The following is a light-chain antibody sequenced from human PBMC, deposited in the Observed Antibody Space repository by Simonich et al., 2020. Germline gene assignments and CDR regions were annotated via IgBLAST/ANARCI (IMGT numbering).Light chain of an antibody. V-gene: IGKV3-11*01. Sequence: EIVLTQSPATLSLSPGERTTLSCRASQSVISYLAWYQQKPGQAPRPLIYDDSNRATGIPARFSGSGSGTDFTLTISSLEPEDFAVYYCQQYNNWPPYTFGQGTKLEIK. J-gene: IGKJ2*01. CDR1: QSVISY. CDR3: QQYNNWPPYT. CDR2: DDS.